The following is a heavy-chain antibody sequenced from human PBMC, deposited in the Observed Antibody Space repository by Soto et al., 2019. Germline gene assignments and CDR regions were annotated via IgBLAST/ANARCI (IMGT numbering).Heavy chain of an antibody. CDR1: GFTFSSYA. V-gene: IGHV3-23*01. D-gene: IGHD5-12*01. CDR3: AKDIVATIRPYYGMDV. CDR2: ISGSGGST. J-gene: IGHJ6*02. Sequence: EVQLLESGGGLVQPGGSLRLSCAAAGFTFSSYAMSWVRQAPGKGLEWVSAISGSGGSTYYADSVKGRFTISRDNSKNTLYLQMNSLRAADTAVYYCAKDIVATIRPYYGMDVWGQGTTVTVSS.